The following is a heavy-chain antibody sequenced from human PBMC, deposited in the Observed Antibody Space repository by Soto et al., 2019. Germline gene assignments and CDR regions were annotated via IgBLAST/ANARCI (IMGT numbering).Heavy chain of an antibody. J-gene: IGHJ4*02. V-gene: IGHV1-69*01. CDR2: IIPIFGTA. D-gene: IGHD4-4*01. CDR3: ARDLRLHGENYFDY. Sequence: QVHLVQSGAEVKKPGSSVKVSCKASGGTFSSYAISLVRQAPGQGLEWMGGIIPIFGTANYAQKFQGRVTITADEASSTAYMELSCLRSENTAVYYCARDLRLHGENYFDYWGQGTLVTVSS. CDR1: GGTFSSYA.